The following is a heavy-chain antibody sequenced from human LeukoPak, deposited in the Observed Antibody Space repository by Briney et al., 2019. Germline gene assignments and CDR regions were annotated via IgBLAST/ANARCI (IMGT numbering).Heavy chain of an antibody. CDR3: ARSMENVLSYYMDV. Sequence: SVKVSCSASGGTFSYSAVSWVRQAPGQGLEWLGGIIPLFGSPKYAQKFQGRVTITTDESTSAAYMELTSLRSDDTAVYYCARSMENVLSYYMDVWGEGTTVTVSS. V-gene: IGHV1-69*05. J-gene: IGHJ6*03. CDR2: IIPLFGSP. D-gene: IGHD1-1*01. CDR1: GGTFSYSA.